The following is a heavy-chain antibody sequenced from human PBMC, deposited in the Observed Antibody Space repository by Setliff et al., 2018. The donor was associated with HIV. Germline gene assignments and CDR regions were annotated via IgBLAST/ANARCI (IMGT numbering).Heavy chain of an antibody. CDR2: IIPNSDDT. CDR3: AGDDHYYDSGSYYSDWYFDL. CDR1: GYTFTGYY. J-gene: IGHJ2*01. V-gene: IGHV1-2*02. D-gene: IGHD3-10*01. Sequence: ASVKVSCKASGYTFTGYYIHWVRQAPGQGLEWMGWIIPNSDDTNYAQKFQGRVTITADESTSTADMELSSLRSEDTAVYYCAGDDHYYDSGSYYSDWYFDLWGRGTLVTVSS.